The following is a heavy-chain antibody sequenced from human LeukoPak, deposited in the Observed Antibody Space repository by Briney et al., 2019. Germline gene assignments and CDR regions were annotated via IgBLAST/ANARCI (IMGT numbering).Heavy chain of an antibody. D-gene: IGHD1-26*01. J-gene: IGHJ6*02. CDR1: GYTFTGYY. CDR2: INPNSGGT. Sequence: GASVKVSCKASGYTFTGYYMHWVRQAPGQGLEWMGWINPNSGGTNYAQKFQGRVTMTRDTSISTAYMELSRLRSDDTAVYYRARGRKWEPYGMDVWGQGTTVTVSS. CDR3: ARGRKWEPYGMDV. V-gene: IGHV1-2*02.